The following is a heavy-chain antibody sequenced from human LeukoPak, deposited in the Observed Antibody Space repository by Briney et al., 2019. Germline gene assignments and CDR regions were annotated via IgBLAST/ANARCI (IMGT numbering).Heavy chain of an antibody. CDR1: GFTFSGYY. J-gene: IGHJ4*02. V-gene: IGHV3-11*04. D-gene: IGHD3-16*01. CDR3: AWGGMAAFDS. CDR2: ISSSGNTR. Sequence: GGSLRLSCAASGFTFSGYYMSWIRQAPGKGLEWVAYISSSGNTRYYADSMKGRFTISRDNAKNSLYLQMNSLRAEDTAVYYCAWGGMAAFDSWGQGTLVTVSS.